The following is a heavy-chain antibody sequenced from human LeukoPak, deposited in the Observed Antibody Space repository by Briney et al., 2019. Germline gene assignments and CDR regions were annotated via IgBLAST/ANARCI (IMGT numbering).Heavy chain of an antibody. D-gene: IGHD4-17*01. V-gene: IGHV4-39*07. Sequence: SETLSLTCTVSGGSISSSTYYWGWIRQPPGKGLEWIGNIYYSGSTYYNPSLKSRVTISIDTSKNQFSLKLSSVTAADTAVYYCTRDGSKVTKDWGQGTLVTVSS. CDR3: TRDGSKVTKD. CDR2: IYYSGST. CDR1: GGSISSSTYY. J-gene: IGHJ4*02.